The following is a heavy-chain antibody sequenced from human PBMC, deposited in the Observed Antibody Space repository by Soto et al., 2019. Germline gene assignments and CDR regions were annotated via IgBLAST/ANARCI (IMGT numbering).Heavy chain of an antibody. Sequence: GASVKVSCKASGYTFTSYGISWVRQAPGQGLEWMGWISAYNGNTNYAQKLQGRVTMTTDTSTSTAYMELRSLRSDDTAVYYCARGCSGGSCYSEDWFDPWGQGTPVTVSS. D-gene: IGHD2-15*01. V-gene: IGHV1-18*01. CDR2: ISAYNGNT. CDR3: ARGCSGGSCYSEDWFDP. CDR1: GYTFTSYG. J-gene: IGHJ5*02.